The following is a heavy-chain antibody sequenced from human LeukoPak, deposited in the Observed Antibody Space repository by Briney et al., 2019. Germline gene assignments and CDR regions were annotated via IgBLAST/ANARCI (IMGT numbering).Heavy chain of an antibody. J-gene: IGHJ4*02. CDR1: GFTFSDYY. CDR3: ARETAVAATVDY. Sequence: PGGSLRLSCATSGFTFSDYYMSWIRQAPGKGLEWVSYISSSGSTIYYADSVKGRFTISRDNAKNSLYLQMNSLRAEDTAVYYCARETAVAATVDYWGQGTLVTVSS. D-gene: IGHD6-19*01. CDR2: ISSSGSTI. V-gene: IGHV3-11*01.